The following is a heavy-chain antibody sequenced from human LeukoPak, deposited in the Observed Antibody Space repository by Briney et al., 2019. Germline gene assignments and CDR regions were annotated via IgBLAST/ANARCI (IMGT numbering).Heavy chain of an antibody. Sequence: ASVKVSCKASGYTFTSYGISWVRQAPGQGLEWMGWISAYNGNTNYAQELQGRVTMTTDTSTSTAYMELRSLRSDDTAVYYCARDVLRYFDWLNNWFDPWGQGTLVTVSS. CDR3: ARDVLRYFDWLNNWFDP. CDR2: ISAYNGNT. D-gene: IGHD3-9*01. J-gene: IGHJ5*02. V-gene: IGHV1-18*04. CDR1: GYTFTSYG.